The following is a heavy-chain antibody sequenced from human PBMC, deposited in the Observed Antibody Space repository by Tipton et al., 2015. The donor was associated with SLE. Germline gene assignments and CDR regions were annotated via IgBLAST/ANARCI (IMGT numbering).Heavy chain of an antibody. J-gene: IGHJ3*01. CDR3: ARDPRDIGVVVPALHDAFDF. V-gene: IGHV3-30*04. D-gene: IGHD2-15*01. CDR2: ISYDGSKQ. CDR1: GFTFRNHA. Sequence: RSLRLSCTASGFTFRNHAMHWVRQAPGEGLEWVGVISYDGSKQSYADPVKGRFTISRDNSKNTLYLRMSSLRSEDTAVYYCARDPRDIGVVVPALHDAFDFWGQGTMVTVSS.